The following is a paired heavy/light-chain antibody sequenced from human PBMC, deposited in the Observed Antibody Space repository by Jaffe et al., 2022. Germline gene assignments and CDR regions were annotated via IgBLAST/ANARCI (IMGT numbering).Heavy chain of an antibody. CDR3: ARDRLDIVVVPAAKGPPFWGYYMDV. CDR1: GYTFTSYA. D-gene: IGHD2-2*03. J-gene: IGHJ6*03. Sequence: QVQLVQSGAEVKKPGASVKVSCKASGYTFTSYAMHWVRQAPGQRLEWMGWINAGNGNTKYSQKFQGRVTITRDTSASTAYMELSSLRSEDTAVYYCARDRLDIVVVPAAKGPPFWGYYMDVWGKGTTVTVSS. CDR2: INAGNGNT. V-gene: IGHV1-3*01.
Light chain of an antibody. Sequence: DIVMTQTPLSLSVTPGQPASISCKSSQSLLHSDGKTYLYWYLQKPGQSPQLLIYEVSSRFSGVPDRFSGSGSGTDFTLKISRVEAEDVGVYYCMQGIHLPRTFGGGTKVEIK. V-gene: IGKV2-29*02. CDR2: EVS. CDR1: QSLLHSDGKTY. J-gene: IGKJ4*01. CDR3: MQGIHLPRT.